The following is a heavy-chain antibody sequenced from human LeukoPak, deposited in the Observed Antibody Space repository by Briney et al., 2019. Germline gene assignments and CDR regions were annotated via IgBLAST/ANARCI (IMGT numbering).Heavy chain of an antibody. CDR2: IYTSGST. CDR1: GGSISSGSYY. J-gene: IGHJ6*02. CDR3: ARVPIAAAADV. Sequence: SETLSLTCTVSGGSISSGSYYWSWIRQPDGKGLEWIGRIYTSGSTNYNPSLKSRVTISVDTSKNQFSLKLSSVTAADTAVYYCARVPIAAAADVWGQGTTVTVSS. D-gene: IGHD6-13*01. V-gene: IGHV4-61*02.